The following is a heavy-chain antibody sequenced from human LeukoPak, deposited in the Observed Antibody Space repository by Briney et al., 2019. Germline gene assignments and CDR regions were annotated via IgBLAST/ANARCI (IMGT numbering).Heavy chain of an antibody. D-gene: IGHD2-15*01. Sequence: PGGSVRLSCAASGFTFRSYAMSWVRQAPGKGLEWVSGISGSGVGTYYADSVKGRFTISRDNSKNTLYLQMNSLRAEDTAVYYCAKGCDIVVVVVANDYWGQGTPVTVSS. CDR1: GFTFRSYA. J-gene: IGHJ4*02. CDR3: AKGCDIVVVVVANDY. V-gene: IGHV3-23*01. CDR2: ISGSGVGT.